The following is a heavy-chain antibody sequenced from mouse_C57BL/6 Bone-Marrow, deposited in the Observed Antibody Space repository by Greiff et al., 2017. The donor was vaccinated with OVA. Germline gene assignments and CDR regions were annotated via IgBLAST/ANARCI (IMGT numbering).Heavy chain of an antibody. CDR3: AHYGSRLYLHY. J-gene: IGHJ2*02. V-gene: IGHV1-59*01. D-gene: IGHD1-1*01. Sequence: QVQLQQPGAELVRPGTSVKLSCKASGYTFPNYWMHWVQQRPGQGLEWIGVIAPSASYINYNQKFKGRATLTVDTSSSTAYMHLSSLTSEDSAVYYCAHYGSRLYLHYWGQGTSLTVSS. CDR2: IAPSASYI. CDR1: GYTFPNYW.